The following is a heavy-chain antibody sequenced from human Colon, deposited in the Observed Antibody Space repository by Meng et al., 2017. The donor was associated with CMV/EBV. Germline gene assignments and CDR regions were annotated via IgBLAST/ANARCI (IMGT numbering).Heavy chain of an antibody. Sequence: GGSLRLSCAASGFKFDDYAMNWVRQTPGKGLEWVSGISWDSSRQNYADSVTGRFTISRDNAKNSLYLPMNSVRPEDTALYFCVRDTTAWGQGTLVTVSS. CDR3: VRDTTA. D-gene: IGHD6-25*01. CDR1: GFKFDDYA. J-gene: IGHJ4*02. CDR2: ISWDSSRQ. V-gene: IGHV3-9*01.